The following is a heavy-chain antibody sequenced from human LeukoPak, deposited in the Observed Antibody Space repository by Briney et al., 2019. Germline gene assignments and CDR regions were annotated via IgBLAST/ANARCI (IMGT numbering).Heavy chain of an antibody. J-gene: IGHJ3*02. CDR1: GGSLSGYY. CDR3: ARALGSSGLDAFDI. D-gene: IGHD6-19*01. V-gene: IGHV4-34*01. Sequence: SETLSLTCAVYGGSLSGYYWSWIRQPPGKGLEWIGEINHSGSTHYNPSLKSRVTISVDTSKNQFSLKLSSVTAADTAVYYCARALGSSGLDAFDIWGQGTMVTVSS. CDR2: INHSGST.